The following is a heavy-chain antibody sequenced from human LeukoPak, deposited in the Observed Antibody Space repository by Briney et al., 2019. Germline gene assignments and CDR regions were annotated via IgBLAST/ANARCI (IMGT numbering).Heavy chain of an antibody. J-gene: IGHJ4*02. Sequence: GGSMRLSCAASGFTFSDYYMSWIRQAPGKGLEWVSYISSSGSTIYYADSVKGRFTISRDNAKNSLYLQMNSLRAEDTAVYYCARSNEEVTPFDYWGQGTLVTVSS. CDR2: ISSSGSTI. CDR1: GFTFSDYY. D-gene: IGHD4-23*01. CDR3: ARSNEEVTPFDY. V-gene: IGHV3-11*01.